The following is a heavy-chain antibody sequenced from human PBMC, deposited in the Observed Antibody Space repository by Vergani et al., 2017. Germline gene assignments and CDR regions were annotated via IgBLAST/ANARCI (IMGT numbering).Heavy chain of an antibody. V-gene: IGHV4-30-2*01. Sequence: QLQLQESGSGLVKPSQTLSLTCAVSGGSISSGGYSWSWIRQPPGKGLEWIGYIYHSGSTYYNPSLKSRVTISVDRSKNQFSLKLSSVTAADTAVYYCARDFNYDSSGYYIPTRANWYFDLWGRGTLVTVSS. CDR1: GGSISSGGYS. CDR3: ARDFNYDSSGYYIPTRANWYFDL. CDR2: IYHSGST. D-gene: IGHD3-22*01. J-gene: IGHJ2*01.